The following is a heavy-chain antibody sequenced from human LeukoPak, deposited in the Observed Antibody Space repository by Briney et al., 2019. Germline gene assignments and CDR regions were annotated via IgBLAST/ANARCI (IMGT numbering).Heavy chain of an antibody. CDR1: GYTFTTYW. CDR3: AKVAKYYYGSETYYFFEH. J-gene: IGHJ4*02. D-gene: IGHD3-10*01. V-gene: IGHV3-7*01. Sequence: GGSLRLSCAASGYTFTTYWMTWVRQAPGKGLEWVASINQDGTEKYYVDSVKGRFTISRDNAKNSLYLQMNSLRVEDTAVFYCAKVAKYYYGSETYYFFEHWGQGTPVTASS. CDR2: INQDGTEK.